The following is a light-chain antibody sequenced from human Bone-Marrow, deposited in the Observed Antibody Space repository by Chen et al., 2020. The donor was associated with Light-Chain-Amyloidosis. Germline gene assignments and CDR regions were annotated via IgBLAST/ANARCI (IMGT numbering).Light chain of an antibody. CDR3: QSADSSGTYEVI. J-gene: IGLJ2*01. CDR1: DFPTKH. Sequence: SYELTQTPSGSVSPGQTARITCSGDDFPTKHAYWYQQKPGQAPVLVIHRDTERPSGISVRFSCSISGTTTTLTISGVQAEDEADYHCQSADSSGTYEVIFGGGTKLTVL. CDR2: RDT. V-gene: IGLV3-25*03.